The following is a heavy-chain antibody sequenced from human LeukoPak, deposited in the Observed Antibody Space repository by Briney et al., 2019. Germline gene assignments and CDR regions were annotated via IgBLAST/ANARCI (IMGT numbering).Heavy chain of an antibody. CDR3: ARRGGYDFSYDY. Sequence: SETLSLTCAVSGGSISSNIYYWGWIRQPPGKGLEWIGDIYYSGSTYYNPSLKSRVTISVDTSKNQFSLKLSSVTTADTAVYYCARRGGYDFSYDYWGQGILVTVSS. CDR2: IYYSGST. CDR1: GGSISSNIYY. J-gene: IGHJ4*02. V-gene: IGHV4-39*01. D-gene: IGHD5-12*01.